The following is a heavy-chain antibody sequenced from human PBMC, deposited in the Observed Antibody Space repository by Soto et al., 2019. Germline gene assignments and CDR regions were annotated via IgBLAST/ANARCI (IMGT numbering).Heavy chain of an antibody. V-gene: IGHV3-30-3*01. CDR1: GFTFSSYA. J-gene: IGHJ4*02. CDR2: ISYDGSNK. D-gene: IGHD3-3*01. CDR3: ATGSRVADFWSGYYLYYFDY. Sequence: PGGSLRLSCAASGFTFSSYAMHWVRQAPGKGLEWVAVISYDGSNKYYADSVKGRFTISRDNSKNTLYLQMNSLRAEDTAVYYCATGSRVADFWSGYYLYYFDYWGQGTLVTVSS.